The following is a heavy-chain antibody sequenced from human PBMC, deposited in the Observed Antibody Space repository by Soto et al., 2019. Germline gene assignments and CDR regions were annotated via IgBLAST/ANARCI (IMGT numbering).Heavy chain of an antibody. D-gene: IGHD2-21*02. Sequence: QVQLQQWGAGLLKPSETLSLTCAVYGGFVTSGSYYWSWIRRPPGKGLEWIGEMSHSGGTHFNPSLKSRVTISADTSKNQFPLKMSSVTAADTALYYCARVGRGTATTVVDAFDIWGPGTMVTVSS. J-gene: IGHJ3*02. CDR3: ARVGRGTATTVVDAFDI. CDR1: GGFVTSGSYY. CDR2: MSHSGGT. V-gene: IGHV4-34*01.